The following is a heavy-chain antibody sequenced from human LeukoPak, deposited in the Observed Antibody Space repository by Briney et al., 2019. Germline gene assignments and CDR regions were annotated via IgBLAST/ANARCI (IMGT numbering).Heavy chain of an antibody. D-gene: IGHD3-10*01. CDR1: GFTFSSYP. V-gene: IGHV3-30*04. Sequence: GRSLRLSCAASGFTFSSYPMHWVRQAPGKGLEWVTLISSDGSNKYYADSVKGRFTISRDNAKNSLYLQMNSLRAEDTAVYYCATIASPFTMVRGRYWFDPWGQGTLVTVSS. CDR3: ATIASPFTMVRGRYWFDP. J-gene: IGHJ5*02. CDR2: ISSDGSNK.